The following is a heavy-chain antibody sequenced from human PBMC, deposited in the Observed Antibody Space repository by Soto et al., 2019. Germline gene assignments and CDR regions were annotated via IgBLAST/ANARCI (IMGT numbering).Heavy chain of an antibody. Sequence: EEQLVESGGGLIKPGGSLRLSCVVSGFTFSDYTLNWVRQAPGRGLEWVSSISTTSSDIYYADSVKGRFTISRDNAKNSAYLQMDRLSSADTAVYDCTRVASTGHRPLYCYCYMHVWGKGTTVTVSS. CDR2: ISTTSSDI. CDR3: TRVASTGHRPLYCYCYMHV. D-gene: IGHD6-25*01. CDR1: GFTFSDYT. V-gene: IGHV3-21*01. J-gene: IGHJ6*03.